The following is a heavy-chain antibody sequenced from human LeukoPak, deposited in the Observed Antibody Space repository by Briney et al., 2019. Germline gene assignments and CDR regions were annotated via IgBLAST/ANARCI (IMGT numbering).Heavy chain of an antibody. CDR1: GFTFDDYT. J-gene: IGHJ4*02. V-gene: IGHV3-43*01. CDR3: AKDISLFSSDYFDY. CDR2: ISWDGGST. Sequence: PGGSLRLSCAASGFTFDDYTMHWVRQAPRKGLEWVSLISWDGGSTYYADSVKGRFTISRDNSKNSLYLQMNSLRTEDTALYYCAKDISLFSSDYFDYWGQGTLVTVSS. D-gene: IGHD2-21*01.